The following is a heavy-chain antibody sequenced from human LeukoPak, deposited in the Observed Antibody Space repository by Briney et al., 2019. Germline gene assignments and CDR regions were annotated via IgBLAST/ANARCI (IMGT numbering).Heavy chain of an antibody. CDR3: ARDRAIGGFDY. D-gene: IGHD3-16*01. Sequence: GGSLRLSCAASGFTFSSYAMHWVRQAPGKGLEWVAVISYDGSNKYYADSVKGRFTISRDNSKNTLYLQMNSLRAEDTAVYYCARDRAIGGFDYWGQGAPVTVSS. CDR2: ISYDGSNK. CDR1: GFTFSSYA. V-gene: IGHV3-30-3*01. J-gene: IGHJ4*02.